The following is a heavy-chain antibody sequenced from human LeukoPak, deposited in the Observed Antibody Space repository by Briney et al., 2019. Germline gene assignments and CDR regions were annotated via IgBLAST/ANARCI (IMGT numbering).Heavy chain of an antibody. CDR1: GYTFIGYY. D-gene: IGHD3-10*01. CDR2: INPNSGGT. V-gene: IGHV1-2*02. CDR3: ASRGSGSYNYYYYYMDV. Sequence: ASVKDSCKASGYTFIGYYIHWVRQAPGQGLEWMGWINPNSGGTNYAQRFQGRVTMTRDTSISTAYMELSRLRSDDTAVYYCASRGSGSYNYYYYYMDVWGKGTTVTVSS. J-gene: IGHJ6*03.